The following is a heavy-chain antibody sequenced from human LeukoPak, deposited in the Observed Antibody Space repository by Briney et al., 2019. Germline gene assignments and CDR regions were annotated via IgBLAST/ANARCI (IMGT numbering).Heavy chain of an antibody. J-gene: IGHJ6*03. CDR2: ITTSSSYM. CDR1: GFAFSAYN. Sequence: GGSLRLSCAASGFAFSAYNMNWVRRTPGKGLEWVSSITTSSSYMFYADSVRGRFTISRDNAENSLYLQMNSLRDEDTAVYYCARDPYSGGYGAYYYYYMDVWGKGTTVTVSS. CDR3: ARDPYSGGYGAYYYYYMDV. D-gene: IGHD6-19*01. V-gene: IGHV3-21*01.